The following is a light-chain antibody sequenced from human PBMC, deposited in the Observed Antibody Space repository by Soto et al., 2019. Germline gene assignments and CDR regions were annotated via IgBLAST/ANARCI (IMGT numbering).Light chain of an antibody. Sequence: QSVLTQPPSVSGAPGQRVTISCTGSSSNIGAGYDVHWYQQLPGTAPRLLIYANSDRPSGVPDRFSGSKSGTSASLAITGLQAEDEAEDYCQSYDNSLSGDVVFGGGTKVTVL. CDR1: SSNIGAGYD. V-gene: IGLV1-40*01. J-gene: IGLJ2*01. CDR3: QSYDNSLSGDVV. CDR2: ANS.